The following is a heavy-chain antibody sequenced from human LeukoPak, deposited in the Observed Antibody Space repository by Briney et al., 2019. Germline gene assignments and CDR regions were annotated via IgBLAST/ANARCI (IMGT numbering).Heavy chain of an antibody. CDR1: GYTFTSYD. V-gene: IGHV1-2*02. J-gene: IGHJ6*02. D-gene: IGHD2-15*01. CDR3: ARAWRVAAFYYYYGMDA. CDR2: INPNSGST. Sequence: GASVKVSCKASGYTFTSYDINWVRQAPGQGLEWMGWINPNSGSTNYAQKFQGRVTMTRDTSISTAYMELSRLRSDDTAVYYCARAWRVAAFYYYYGMDAWCQGTTVTVSS.